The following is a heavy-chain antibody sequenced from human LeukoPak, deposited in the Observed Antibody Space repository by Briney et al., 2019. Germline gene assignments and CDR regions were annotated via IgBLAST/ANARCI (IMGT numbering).Heavy chain of an antibody. V-gene: IGHV1-69*04. J-gene: IGHJ4*02. CDR1: GGTFSSYA. CDR2: IIPILGIA. Sequence: GASVKVSCKASGGTFSSYAISWVRQAPGQGLEWMGRIIPILGIANYAQKFQGRVTITADKSTSTAYMELSSLRSEDTAVYYCARDRLKPYCSSTSCYLIWGQGTLVTVSS. CDR3: ARDRLKPYCSSTSCYLI. D-gene: IGHD2-2*01.